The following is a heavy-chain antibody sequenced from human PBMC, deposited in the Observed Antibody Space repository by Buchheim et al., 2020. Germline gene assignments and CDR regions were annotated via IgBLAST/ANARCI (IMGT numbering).Heavy chain of an antibody. V-gene: IGHV3-23*01. CDR3: AKDLLRWSSYYYYGMDV. CDR2: ISGSGGST. Sequence: EVQLLESGGGLVQPGGSLRLSCAASGFTFSSYAMSWVRQAPGKGLEWVSAISGSGGSTYYADSVKGRFTISRDHSKNTLYLQMNSLRAEDTAVYYCAKDLLRWSSYYYYGMDVWGQGTT. CDR1: GFTFSSYA. D-gene: IGHD4-23*01. J-gene: IGHJ6*02.